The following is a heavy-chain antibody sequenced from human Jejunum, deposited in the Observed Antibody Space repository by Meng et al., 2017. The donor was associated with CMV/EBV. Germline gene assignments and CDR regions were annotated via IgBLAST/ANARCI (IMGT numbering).Heavy chain of an antibody. V-gene: IGHV4-59*01. CDR3: ARGNYPSRFDY. J-gene: IGHJ4*02. CDR1: GDAIGSYY. D-gene: IGHD1-7*01. CDR2: IYYSGTT. Sequence: CTVAGDAIGSYYGSWIRQPPGKGLEWIGYIYYSGTTNSNPSLKSRVTIAVDTSKNQFSLKLSSVTAADTAVYYCARGNYPSRFDYWGQGTLVTVSS.